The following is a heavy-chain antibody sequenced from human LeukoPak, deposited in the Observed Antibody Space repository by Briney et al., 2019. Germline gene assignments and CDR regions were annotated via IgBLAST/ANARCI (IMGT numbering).Heavy chain of an antibody. CDR2: IIPIFGTA. D-gene: IGHD4-17*01. CDR3: ARDQSPYYGDYDLGAFDI. Sequence: ASVKVSCKASGGTFSSYAISWVRQAPGQGLEWMGGIIPIFGTANYAQKFQGRVTITADESTSTAYMELSSLRSEDTAVYYCARDQSPYYGDYDLGAFDICGQGTMVTVSS. J-gene: IGHJ3*02. V-gene: IGHV1-69*13. CDR1: GGTFSSYA.